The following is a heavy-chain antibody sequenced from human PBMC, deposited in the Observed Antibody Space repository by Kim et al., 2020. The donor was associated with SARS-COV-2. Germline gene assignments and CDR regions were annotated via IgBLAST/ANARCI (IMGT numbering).Heavy chain of an antibody. V-gene: IGHV4-39*01. CDR2: IDYSGST. CDR3: ARKETPLASPYWYFDL. J-gene: IGHJ2*01. CDR1: GGSISSSSYY. Sequence: SETLSLTCIVSGGSISSSSYYWGWVRQPPGKGLEWIGTIDYSGSTFSTPSLNSRVTISVDTSENQFSLKLSSVTAADTGVYYCARKETPLASPYWYFDLWGRGTLVTVSS.